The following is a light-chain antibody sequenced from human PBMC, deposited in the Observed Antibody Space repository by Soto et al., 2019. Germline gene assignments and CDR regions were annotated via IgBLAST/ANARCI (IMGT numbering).Light chain of an antibody. V-gene: IGKV3-11*01. J-gene: IGKJ2*01. Sequence: EIVLTQSPATLSLSPGERATLSCRASQSVSSYLAGYQQKPGQAPRLLIYDASNRATGIPARFSGSGSGTDFTLTISRLEPEDFAVCYCQRSSDWPPYPFGQGTKLEIK. CDR2: DAS. CDR1: QSVSSY. CDR3: QRSSDWPPYP.